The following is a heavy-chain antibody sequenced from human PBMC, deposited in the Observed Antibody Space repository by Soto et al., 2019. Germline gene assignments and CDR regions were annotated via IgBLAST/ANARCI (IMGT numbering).Heavy chain of an antibody. Sequence: KFQGRVTITRDTSASTAYMELSSLRSEDTAVYYCARDLALDVWGQGTTVTVSS. V-gene: IGHV1-3*01. D-gene: IGHD2-21*01. CDR3: ARDLALDV. J-gene: IGHJ6*02.